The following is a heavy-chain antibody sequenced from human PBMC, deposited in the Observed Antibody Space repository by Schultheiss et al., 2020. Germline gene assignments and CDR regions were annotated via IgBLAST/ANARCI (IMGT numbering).Heavy chain of an antibody. Sequence: SETLSLTCTLSGDSISTYYWSWTRQSPGKGLEWIGYVYYTGNTHYNPSLKSRVTISIETSTNQFFLDLKSVTAADTAVYYCARGTGWLRLNFFDYWGQGALVTVSS. CDR3: ARGTGWLRLNFFDY. D-gene: IGHD5-12*01. CDR2: VYYTGNT. V-gene: IGHV4-59*01. J-gene: IGHJ4*02. CDR1: GDSISTYY.